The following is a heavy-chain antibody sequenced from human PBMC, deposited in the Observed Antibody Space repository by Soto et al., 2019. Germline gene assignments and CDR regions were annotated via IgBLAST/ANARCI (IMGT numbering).Heavy chain of an antibody. V-gene: IGHV3-30*18. CDR2: ISSDGINK. Sequence: PGGSLRLSCAASGFTFSNNGIHWVRQAPGKGLEWVAVISSDGINKYYADSVKGRFTISRDNSKNTLYLQMISLRAEDTALYYCAKGAWLDSWGQGSLVTVSS. J-gene: IGHJ4*02. CDR3: AKGAWLDS. CDR1: GFTFSNNG.